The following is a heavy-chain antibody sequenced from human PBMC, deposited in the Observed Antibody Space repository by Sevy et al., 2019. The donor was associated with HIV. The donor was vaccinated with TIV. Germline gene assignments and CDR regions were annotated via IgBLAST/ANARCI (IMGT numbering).Heavy chain of an antibody. J-gene: IGHJ4*02. CDR2: IDPSGGNT. Sequence: ASVKVSCKAPGDTLTNNYMHWVRQAPGQGLEWMGIIDPSGGNTSYDQKFQGRVTMTRDTSTSTLYMDLRSLRSEDTDVYYCVRADPAQHFDSWGQGTLVTVSS. CDR3: VRADPAQHFDS. V-gene: IGHV1-46*01. CDR1: GDTLTNNY.